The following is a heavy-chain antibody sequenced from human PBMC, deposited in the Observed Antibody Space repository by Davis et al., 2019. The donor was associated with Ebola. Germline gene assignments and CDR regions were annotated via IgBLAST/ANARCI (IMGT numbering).Heavy chain of an antibody. CDR3: AGSYSSSWYSYYFDY. CDR2: IKQDGSEK. V-gene: IGHV3-7*01. J-gene: IGHJ4*02. D-gene: IGHD6-13*01. Sequence: GESLKISCAASGFTFSSYWMSWVRQAPGKGLEWVANIKQDGSEKYYVDSVKGRFTISRDNAKNSLYLQMNSLRAEDAAVYYCAGSYSSSWYSYYFDYWGQGTLVTVSS. CDR1: GFTFSSYW.